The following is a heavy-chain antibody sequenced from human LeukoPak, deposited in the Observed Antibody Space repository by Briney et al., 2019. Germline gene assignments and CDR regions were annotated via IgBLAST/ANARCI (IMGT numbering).Heavy chain of an antibody. CDR1: GGSFSGYY. D-gene: IGHD4-17*01. Sequence: PSETLSLTCAVYGGSFSGYYWSWIRQPPGKGLEWIGEINHSGSTNYNPSLKSRVTISVDTSKNQFSLKLSSVTAADTAVYYCAREEYGSTVTNYWGQGTLVTASS. J-gene: IGHJ4*02. V-gene: IGHV4-34*01. CDR3: AREEYGSTVTNY. CDR2: INHSGST.